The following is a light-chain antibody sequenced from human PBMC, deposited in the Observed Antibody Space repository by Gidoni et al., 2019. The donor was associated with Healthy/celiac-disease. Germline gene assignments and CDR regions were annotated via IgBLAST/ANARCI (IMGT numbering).Light chain of an antibody. CDR1: QSVSSSY. Sequence: EIVLTQSPGTLSLSPGERATLSCRASQSVSSSYLAWYQQKPGQAPRLLIYGASSMATGIPDRFSGGGSGTDFTLTISRLEPEDFAVYYCQQYGSSPPLTFXGXTKVXIK. J-gene: IGKJ4*01. CDR3: QQYGSSPPLT. V-gene: IGKV3-20*01. CDR2: GAS.